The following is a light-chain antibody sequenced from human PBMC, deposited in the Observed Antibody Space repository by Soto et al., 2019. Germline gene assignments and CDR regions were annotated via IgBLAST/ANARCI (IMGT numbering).Light chain of an antibody. CDR3: QQYNNWPFT. CDR2: GAS. J-gene: IGKJ4*01. V-gene: IGKV3-15*01. Sequence: EIVMTQSPATLSVSPGERATLSCRASQRVSSNLAWYQQKPGQAPRLLIYGASTRATGIPARFSGSGSGTEFTLTITSLQSEDFAVYFCQQYNNWPFTFGGGTKVHIK. CDR1: QRVSSN.